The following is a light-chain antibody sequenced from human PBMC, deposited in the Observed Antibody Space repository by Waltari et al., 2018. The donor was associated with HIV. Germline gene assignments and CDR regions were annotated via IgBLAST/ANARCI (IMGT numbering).Light chain of an antibody. Sequence: EIVLTQSPATLSLSPGERATLSCRASQSVSRYLAWYQQKPGQAPRLLIYDASNRATGIPARFSGSESGTDFTLTISSLEPEDFAVYYCQQRSNWPPALTFGGGTKVEIK. J-gene: IGKJ4*01. V-gene: IGKV3-11*01. CDR2: DAS. CDR3: QQRSNWPPALT. CDR1: QSVSRY.